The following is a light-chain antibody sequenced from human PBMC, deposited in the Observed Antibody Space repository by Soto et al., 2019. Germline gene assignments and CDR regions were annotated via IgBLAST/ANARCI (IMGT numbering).Light chain of an antibody. CDR3: MQSGNSPLT. CDR1: RRISSAY. CDR2: GAS. J-gene: IGKJ2*01. Sequence: EVVLTQSPGTLSLSPGERATLSCRASRRISSAYLAWYQPKPGQAHRLLIYGASTRATDIPDRFTGSGSATYFTLIISRLETEDFAGYYWMQSGNSPLTFGQGTRLEIK. V-gene: IGKV3-20*01.